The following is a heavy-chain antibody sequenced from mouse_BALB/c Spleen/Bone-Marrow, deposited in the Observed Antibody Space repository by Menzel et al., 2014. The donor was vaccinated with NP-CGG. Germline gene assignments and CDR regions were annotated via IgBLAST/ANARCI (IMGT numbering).Heavy chain of an antibody. CDR2: IAPGSGSS. D-gene: IGHD3-3*01. CDR1: GYTFTSYW. Sequence: DLVKPGASVKLSCKASGYTFTSYWINWIKQRPGQGLEWIGRIAPGSGSSYYNEMFKGKATLTVDTSPSTAYIQLSSLSSEDSAVYFCARGGLHYFDYWGQGTTLTVSS. V-gene: IGHV1S41*01. J-gene: IGHJ2*01. CDR3: ARGGLHYFDY.